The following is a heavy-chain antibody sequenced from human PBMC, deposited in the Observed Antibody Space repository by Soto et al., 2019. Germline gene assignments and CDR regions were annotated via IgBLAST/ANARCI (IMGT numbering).Heavy chain of an antibody. CDR2: ISDNSQYI. Sequence: GGSLRLSCAASGFSSSTYSLSWVRQAPGKGLEWVSSISDNSQYIYYADSVKGRFTISRDNAKNSVYLQMNSLRAEDTAVYYCARDTQWLVMSYFDLWGQGSLVTVSS. CDR1: GFSSSTYS. J-gene: IGHJ4*02. D-gene: IGHD6-19*01. V-gene: IGHV3-21*01. CDR3: ARDTQWLVMSYFDL.